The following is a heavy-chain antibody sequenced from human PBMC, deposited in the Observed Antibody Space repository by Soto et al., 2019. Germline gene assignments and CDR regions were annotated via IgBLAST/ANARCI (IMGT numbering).Heavy chain of an antibody. Sequence: GSLRLSCAASGFTFCDYYMNWVRQAPGKGLEWVSSISSSSTIYYADSVKGRFTISRDNAKNSLYLQMNSLRAEDTAVYYCARDRRITIFGDYYYYYDMDVWGQGTTVTVSS. CDR2: ISSSSTI. V-gene: IGHV3-11*04. CDR3: ARDRRITIFGDYYYYYDMDV. J-gene: IGHJ6*02. CDR1: GFTFCDYY. D-gene: IGHD3-3*01.